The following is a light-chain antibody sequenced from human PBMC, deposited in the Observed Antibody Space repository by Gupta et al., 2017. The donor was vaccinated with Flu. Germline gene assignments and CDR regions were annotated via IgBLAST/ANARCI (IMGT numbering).Light chain of an antibody. CDR2: DSA. Sequence: VFPHSPATLSLSPGDRATLSCRASQVVGSYLAWYQQKVGQAPRLLIYDSANRANGIPGRFSGSGTGTDFTLTISRLEPEDFAVYYCQQRHIWPLTFGGGTKVEIK. CDR1: QVVGSY. V-gene: IGKV3-11*01. J-gene: IGKJ4*01. CDR3: QQRHIWPLT.